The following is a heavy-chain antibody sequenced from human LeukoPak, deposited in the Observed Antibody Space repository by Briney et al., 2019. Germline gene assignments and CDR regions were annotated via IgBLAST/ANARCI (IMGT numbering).Heavy chain of an antibody. V-gene: IGHV1-2*02. CDR3: ARALDCTNGVCFGDDAFDI. J-gene: IGHJ3*02. D-gene: IGHD2-8*01. CDR2: INPNSGGT. Sequence: ASVKVSCKASGYTFTGYYMHWVRQAPGQGLEWMGWINPNSGGTNYAQKFQGRVTMTRDTSISTAYMELSRLRSDDTAVYYCARALDCTNGVCFGDDAFDIWGQGTMVTVSS. CDR1: GYTFTGYY.